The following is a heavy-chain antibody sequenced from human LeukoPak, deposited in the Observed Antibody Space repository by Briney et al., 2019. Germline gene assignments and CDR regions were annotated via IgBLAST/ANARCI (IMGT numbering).Heavy chain of an antibody. J-gene: IGHJ4*02. Sequence: GGSLRLSCEASGFTFSNYAMSWVRQAPGKGLEWVSVINLRGFTTYYADSVKGRFTISRDNSKNTLYLQMNSLRAEDTAVYYCAKAYSSSCYVRLFDYWGQGTLVTVSS. V-gene: IGHV3-23*01. CDR3: AKAYSSSCYVRLFDY. CDR2: INLRGFTT. CDR1: GFTFSNYA. D-gene: IGHD6-13*01.